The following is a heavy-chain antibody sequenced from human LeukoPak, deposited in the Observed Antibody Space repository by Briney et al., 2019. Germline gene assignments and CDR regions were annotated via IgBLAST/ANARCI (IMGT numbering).Heavy chain of an antibody. CDR2: IYSGGST. CDR1: GFTVSSNY. J-gene: IGHJ4*02. CDR3: ARLNSEYYFDY. Sequence: GGSLRLSCAASGFTVSSNYMSWVHQAPGKGLEWVSVIYSGGSTYYADSVKGRFTISRDNSKNTLYLQMNSLRAEDTAVYYCARLNSEYYFDYWGQGTLVTVSS. D-gene: IGHD1-7*01. V-gene: IGHV3-53*01.